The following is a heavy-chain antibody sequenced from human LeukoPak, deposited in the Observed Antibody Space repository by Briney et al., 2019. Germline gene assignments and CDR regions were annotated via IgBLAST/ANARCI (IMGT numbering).Heavy chain of an antibody. Sequence: GGSLRLSRAASGFTFSSYSMNWVRQAPGKGLEWVSSISSSSSYIYYADSVKGRFTISRDNAKNSLYLQMNSLRAEDTAVYYCARYYDFWSGYYQTYFDYWGQGTLVTVSS. CDR3: ARYYDFWSGYYQTYFDY. V-gene: IGHV3-21*01. CDR1: GFTFSSYS. J-gene: IGHJ4*02. CDR2: ISSSSSYI. D-gene: IGHD3-3*01.